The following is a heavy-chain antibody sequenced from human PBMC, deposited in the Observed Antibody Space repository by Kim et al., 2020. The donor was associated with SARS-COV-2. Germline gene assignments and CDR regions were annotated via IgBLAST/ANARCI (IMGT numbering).Heavy chain of an antibody. J-gene: IGHJ6*02. CDR1: GFTFGDYA. D-gene: IGHD2-2*01. CDR2: IRSTPYGGTT. V-gene: IGHV3-49*04. Sequence: GGSLRLSCIASGFTFGDYAMSWVRQAPGEGLEWVGFIRSTPYGGTTEYSASVKFRFTISRDDSKSIAYLQMNSLKTEETAVYYCTRDLGYCSSISCYGYYNYYYYGMDVWGQGTTVTVSS. CDR3: TRDLGYCSSISCYGYYNYYYYGMDV.